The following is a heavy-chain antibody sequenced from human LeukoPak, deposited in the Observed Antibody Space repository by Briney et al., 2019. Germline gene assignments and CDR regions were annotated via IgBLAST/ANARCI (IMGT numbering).Heavy chain of an antibody. CDR1: GGSVSATNFY. J-gene: IGHJ4*02. CDR3: ARPAGSGYWYYFDL. D-gene: IGHD5-18*01. V-gene: IGHV4-61*05. Sequence: SETLSLTCTVSGGSVSATNFYWSWIRQPPGKGLEWIGYIYYSGSTKYNPSLKSRVTISVDKSKNQFSLKLTSLTAADTAVYYCARPAGSGYWYYFDLWGQGTLVTVPS. CDR2: IYYSGST.